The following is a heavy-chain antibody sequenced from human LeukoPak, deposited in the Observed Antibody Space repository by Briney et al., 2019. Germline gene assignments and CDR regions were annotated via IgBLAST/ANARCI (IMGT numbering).Heavy chain of an antibody. CDR3: ATLEIGDYYFDY. J-gene: IGHJ4*02. V-gene: IGHV4-39*01. D-gene: IGHD3-16*01. Sequence: GSLRLSCAASGFTFSSYSMNWVRQPPGKGLDWIGSISYSGSTYYNASLKSRVTISVDTSKNHFSLRLSSVTAADTAVYYCATLEIGDYYFDYWGQGTLVTVSS. CDR2: ISYSGST. CDR1: GFTFSSYSMN.